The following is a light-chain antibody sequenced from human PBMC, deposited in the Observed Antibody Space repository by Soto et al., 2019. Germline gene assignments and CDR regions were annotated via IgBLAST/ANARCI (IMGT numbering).Light chain of an antibody. CDR2: GVS. V-gene: IGLV2-14*01. CDR3: SSYTSTSPPFL. CDR1: SSDICDYNF. J-gene: IGLJ1*01. Sequence: QSALTQPASVSGSPAQSITISCTGSSSDICDYNFVSWYQQHPGKAPKLMIYGVSLRPSGVSDRFSGSKSGNTASLTISGLQAEDEADYYCSSYTSTSPPFLFGTGTKVTVL.